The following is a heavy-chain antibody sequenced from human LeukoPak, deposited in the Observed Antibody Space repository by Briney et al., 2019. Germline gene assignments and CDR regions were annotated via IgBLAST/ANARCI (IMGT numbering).Heavy chain of an antibody. CDR2: IYSGGST. CDR1: GFTFGSYA. CDR3: ARAPPKDIVVVPGYGMDV. D-gene: IGHD2-2*01. Sequence: PGGSLRLSCAASGFTFGSYAMSWVRQPPGKGLEWVSVIYSGGSTYYADSVKGRFTISRDNSKNTLYLQMNSLRAEDTAVYYCARAPPKDIVVVPGYGMDVWGQGTTVTVSS. J-gene: IGHJ6*02. V-gene: IGHV3-66*01.